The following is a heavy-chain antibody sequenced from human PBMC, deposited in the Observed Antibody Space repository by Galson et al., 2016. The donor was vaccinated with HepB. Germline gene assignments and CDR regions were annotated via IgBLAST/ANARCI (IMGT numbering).Heavy chain of an antibody. CDR1: GFTFNSYW. Sequence: SLRLSCAASGFTFNSYWMSWVRQAPGKGLEWVANIKQDGSEKYYVDSVKGRFTISRDNAKHSLYLQMNSLSAEDKAVYYCAREGNGGFDIWGQGTMVTVSS. J-gene: IGHJ3*02. V-gene: IGHV3-7*01. D-gene: IGHD3-16*01. CDR2: IKQDGSEK. CDR3: AREGNGGFDI.